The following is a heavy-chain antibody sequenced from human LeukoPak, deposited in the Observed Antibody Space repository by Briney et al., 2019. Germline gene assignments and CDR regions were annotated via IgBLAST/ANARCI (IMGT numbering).Heavy chain of an antibody. CDR1: GGPISNYY. CDR2: TYYSGST. D-gene: IGHD4-17*01. Sequence: SETLSLTCTVSGGPISNYYWSWIRQPPGKGVEGIGYTYYSGSTNYNPSLKSRVTISVDTSKNQFSLKPNSVTAADTAVYYCARAPNYGDPIDYWGQGTLVTVSS. J-gene: IGHJ4*02. CDR3: ARAPNYGDPIDY. V-gene: IGHV4-59*08.